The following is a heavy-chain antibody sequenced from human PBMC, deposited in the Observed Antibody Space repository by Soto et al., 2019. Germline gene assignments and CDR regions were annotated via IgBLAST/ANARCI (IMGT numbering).Heavy chain of an antibody. CDR2: ISAYNGNT. Sequence: ASVKVSCKASGYTFTSYGISWVRQAPGQGLEWMGWISAYNGNTNYAQKLQGRVTMTTDTSTSTAYMELRSLRSDDTAVYYCARVSLRLGYCSSTSCPARTYYYYYGMDVWGHGTTATVSS. D-gene: IGHD2-2*01. V-gene: IGHV1-18*01. CDR3: ARVSLRLGYCSSTSCPARTYYYYYGMDV. J-gene: IGHJ6*02. CDR1: GYTFTSYG.